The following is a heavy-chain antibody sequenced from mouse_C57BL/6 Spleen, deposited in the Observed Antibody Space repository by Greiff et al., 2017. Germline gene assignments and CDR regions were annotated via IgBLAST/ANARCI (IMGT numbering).Heavy chain of an antibody. D-gene: IGHD1-1*01. CDR3: ARKGIVADDYFDY. J-gene: IGHJ2*01. CDR2: IYPGSGST. Sequence: QVQLQQPGAELVKPGASVTMSCKASGYTFTSYWITWVKQRPGQGLEWIGDIYPGSGSTNYNEKFKSKATLTVDTSSSTAYMQLSSLTSEDSAVYYCARKGIVADDYFDYWGQGTTLTVSS. CDR1: GYTFTSYW. V-gene: IGHV1-55*01.